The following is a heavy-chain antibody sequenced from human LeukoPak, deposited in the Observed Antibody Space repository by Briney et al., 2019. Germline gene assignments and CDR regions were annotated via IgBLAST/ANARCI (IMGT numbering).Heavy chain of an antibody. CDR2: INHSGST. CDR3: ALRRITIFGVVTGDDY. V-gene: IGHV4-34*01. Sequence: SETLSLTCAVYGGSFSGYYWSWIRQPPGKGLEWIGEINHSGSTNYNPSLKSRVTISVDTSKNQFSLKLSSVTAADTAVYYCALRRITIFGVVTGDDYWGQGTLVTVSS. CDR1: GGSFSGYY. J-gene: IGHJ4*02. D-gene: IGHD3-3*01.